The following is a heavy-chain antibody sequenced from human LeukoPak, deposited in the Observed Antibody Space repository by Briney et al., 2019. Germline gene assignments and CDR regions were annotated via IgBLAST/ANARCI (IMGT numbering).Heavy chain of an antibody. CDR1: GYSFTSHY. V-gene: IGHV1-46*01. CDR3: ARDNSVGDVAWWFDP. CDR2: INPTGSST. D-gene: IGHD1-26*01. J-gene: IGHJ5*02. Sequence: ASVKVCCKASGYSFTSHYMHWVRQAPGQGLEWLGLINPTGSSTLYAQKFQGRATMTRDMSTTTDYMELSSLRSDDTAVYYCARDNSVGDVAWWFDPWGQGTLVTVSS.